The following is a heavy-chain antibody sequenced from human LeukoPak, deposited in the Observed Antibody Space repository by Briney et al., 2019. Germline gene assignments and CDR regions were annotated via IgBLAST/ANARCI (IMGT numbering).Heavy chain of an antibody. CDR2: INHSGST. CDR3: ASGILFSGGTTFDY. CDR1: GGSFSGYY. Sequence: SETLSLTCAVYGGSFSGYYWSWIRQPPGKVLEWIGEINHSGSTNYNPSLKSRVTISVDTSKNQFSLKLSSVTAADTAVYYCASGILFSGGTTFDYWGQGTLVTVSS. V-gene: IGHV4-34*01. J-gene: IGHJ4*02. D-gene: IGHD2-15*01.